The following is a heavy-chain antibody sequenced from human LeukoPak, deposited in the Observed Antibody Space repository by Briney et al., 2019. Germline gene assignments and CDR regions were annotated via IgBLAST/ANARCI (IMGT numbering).Heavy chain of an antibody. V-gene: IGHV4-39*01. Sequence: PSETLSLTCTVSGGSIISSDYHWGWVRQPPGKGLEWIGTISYSGNTDYNPSLRSRVTISVDTSNNQFSLRLGSVTAADTAVYYCARGRYDFWSGYPYFDYWGQGTLVTVSS. CDR3: ARGRYDFWSGYPYFDY. D-gene: IGHD3-3*01. J-gene: IGHJ4*02. CDR2: ISYSGNT. CDR1: GGSIISSDYH.